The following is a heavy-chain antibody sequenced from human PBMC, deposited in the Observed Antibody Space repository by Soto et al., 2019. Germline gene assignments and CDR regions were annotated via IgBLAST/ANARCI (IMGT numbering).Heavy chain of an antibody. CDR2: IYWNDDK. Sequence: SGPTLVNPTQTLTLTCTFSRFSLNTSGAGVGSSRQRPGKALEWLALIYWNDDKRYSPSLRGRLTITKDTSKKQVVLAMTNMDPVDTATYYCAHHTITPATNWFDPWGLGTLVTVSS. CDR1: RFSLNTSGAG. J-gene: IGHJ5*02. V-gene: IGHV2-5*01. CDR3: AHHTITPATNWFDP. D-gene: IGHD2-2*01.